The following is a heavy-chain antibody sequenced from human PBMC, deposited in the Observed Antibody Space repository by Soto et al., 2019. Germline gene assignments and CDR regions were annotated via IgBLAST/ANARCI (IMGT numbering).Heavy chain of an antibody. CDR3: ARDPTYYYDSSGYPGVDY. Sequence: QVQLVQSGAEVKKPGSSVKVSCKASGGTFSSYAISWVRQAPGQGLEWMGGIIPIFGTANYAQKFQGRVTITADESTSTAYMELSSLRSEDTAVYYCARDPTYYYDSSGYPGVDYWGQGTLVTVSS. CDR2: IIPIFGTA. V-gene: IGHV1-69*12. J-gene: IGHJ4*02. CDR1: GGTFSSYA. D-gene: IGHD3-22*01.